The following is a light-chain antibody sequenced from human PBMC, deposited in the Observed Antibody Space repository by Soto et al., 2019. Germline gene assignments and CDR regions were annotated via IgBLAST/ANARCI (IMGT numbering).Light chain of an antibody. Sequence: QSVLTQPASVSGSPGQSITISCTGTSSDVGSYNLVSWYQQHPGKAPKLMIYEVSKRPSGVSNRFSGSKSGNTASLTISGLQAEDEADYYCCSYAGSSTFPYVFATGTKVTVL. V-gene: IGLV2-23*02. CDR3: CSYAGSSTFPYV. CDR1: SSDVGSYNL. CDR2: EVS. J-gene: IGLJ1*01.